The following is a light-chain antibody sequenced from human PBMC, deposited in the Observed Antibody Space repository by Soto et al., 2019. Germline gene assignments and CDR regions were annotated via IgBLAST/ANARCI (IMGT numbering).Light chain of an antibody. CDR3: QEYGIPRP. V-gene: IGKV3-20*01. CDR1: KSVNNRY. Sequence: TALAQSPDTLSVSPGERATLSCKTSKSVNNRYLAWYQQKPGQAPRLLVYGATSRASGIPDRFSGSASGPYFTLPISRVEPEDFAMHYCQEYGIPRPFGQGTKVENK. CDR2: GAT. J-gene: IGKJ1*01.